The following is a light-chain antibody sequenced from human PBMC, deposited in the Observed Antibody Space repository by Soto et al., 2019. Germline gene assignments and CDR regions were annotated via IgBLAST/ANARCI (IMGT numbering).Light chain of an antibody. CDR3: SSHSCSNKFLV. CDR2: ELS. J-gene: IGLJ2*01. Sequence: QSALTQPPSASGSPGQSVTISCTGTSSDIGGYNYVSWYQQHPGKAPKLMTYELSKRPSGVPDRFSGSKSGNTASLTVSGLQAEDEAYYYCSSHSCSNKFLVFGGGTKLTVL. CDR1: SSDIGGYNY. V-gene: IGLV2-8*01.